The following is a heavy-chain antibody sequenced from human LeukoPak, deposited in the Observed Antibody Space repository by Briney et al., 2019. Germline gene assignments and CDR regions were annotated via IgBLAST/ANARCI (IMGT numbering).Heavy chain of an antibody. CDR1: GFTLSSFS. CDR2: TNYKGGTT. CDR3: ARVGPETAFDY. V-gene: IGHV3-64*02. J-gene: IGHJ4*02. Sequence: GGSLRLSCAASGFTLSSFSMHWVRQSPGRGLEYVSATNYKGGTTYYADSVKGRFTISRDNSKNTLYLQMASLRDEDMAVYYCARVGPETAFDYWGQGTLVTVSS. D-gene: IGHD1-14*01.